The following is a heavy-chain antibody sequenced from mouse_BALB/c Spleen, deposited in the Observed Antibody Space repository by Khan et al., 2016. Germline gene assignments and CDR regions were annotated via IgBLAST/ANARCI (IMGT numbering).Heavy chain of an antibody. CDR2: ISSGSSTI. J-gene: IGHJ4*01. Sequence: EVELVESGGGLVQPGGSRKLSCAASGFTFSSFGMHWVRQAPEKGLEWVAYISSGSSTIYYADTVKGRFTISRDNPKNTLFLQMTSLRSEDSAVYYCARKGGRNSDAMDYWGQGTSVTVSS. CDR3: ARKGGRNSDAMDY. V-gene: IGHV5-17*02. CDR1: GFTFSSFG.